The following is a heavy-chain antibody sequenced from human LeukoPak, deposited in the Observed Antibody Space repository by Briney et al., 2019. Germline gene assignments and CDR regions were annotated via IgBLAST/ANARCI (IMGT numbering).Heavy chain of an antibody. J-gene: IGHJ4*02. CDR2: VYASGDYNGGIN. CDR1: GTSINTYS. Sequence: SETLSLTCTVSGTSINTYSWSRIRQTPGKGLEWIGYVYASGDYNGGINTYNPSLESRVTITVDTSKNQFALRLTSLTAADTAVYYCARGDQEFDYWGQGTRVTVSS. V-gene: IGHV4-59*13. CDR3: ARGDQEFDY.